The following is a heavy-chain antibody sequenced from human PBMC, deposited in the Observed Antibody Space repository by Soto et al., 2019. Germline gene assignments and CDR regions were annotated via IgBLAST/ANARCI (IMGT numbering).Heavy chain of an antibody. V-gene: IGHV3-15*07. CDR1: GFTFNNAW. CDR2: IKRKTDGGTA. D-gene: IGHD6-25*01. CDR3: SPDLEGGRRGQRLD. Sequence: EVQLVESGGGLVQPGESLRLSCAASGFTFNNAWMNWVRQAPGKGLEWVGRIKRKTDGGTADYAAPVNDRSTISRDDSENTHYLQMNSLKTDDTAVYYCSPDLEGGRRGQRLDWGPRTLVTVAS. J-gene: IGHJ4*02.